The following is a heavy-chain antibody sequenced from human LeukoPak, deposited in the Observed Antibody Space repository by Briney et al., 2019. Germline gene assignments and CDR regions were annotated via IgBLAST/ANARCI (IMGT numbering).Heavy chain of an antibody. V-gene: IGHV4-31*03. J-gene: IGHJ6*03. CDR2: IYYSGST. Sequence: SQTLSLTCTVSGGSISSGGYYWSWIRQHPGKGLEWIGYIYYSGSTYYNPSLKSRVTISVDTSKNQFSLKLSSVTAADTAVYYCARSPDGYCSSTSCYESDYYYYYMDVWGKGTTVTVSS. CDR1: GGSISSGGYY. D-gene: IGHD2-2*01. CDR3: ARSPDGYCSSTSCYESDYYYYYMDV.